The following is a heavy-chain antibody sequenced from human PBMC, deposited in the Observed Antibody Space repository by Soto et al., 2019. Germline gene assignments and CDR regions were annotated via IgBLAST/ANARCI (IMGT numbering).Heavy chain of an antibody. Sequence: PSDTLSLTCSVSGGSISSSSYYWCWIRQPPRKGLEWIGSIYYSGSTYYNPSLKSRVTISVDTSKNQFSLKLSSVTAADTAVYYCAIQVGATTESAFDIWGQGTMVTVSS. D-gene: IGHD1-26*01. CDR3: AIQVGATTESAFDI. J-gene: IGHJ3*02. V-gene: IGHV4-39*01. CDR2: IYYSGST. CDR1: GGSISSSSYY.